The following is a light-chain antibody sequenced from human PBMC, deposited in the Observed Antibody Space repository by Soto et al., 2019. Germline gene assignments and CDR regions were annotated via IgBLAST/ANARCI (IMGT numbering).Light chain of an antibody. CDR2: GAS. CDR1: QSVGKY. Sequence: EIVLTQSPCTLSLSPGERATLSCRASQSVGKYLVWYQQKPGQAPRLLIYGASTRATGIPARLSGSGSGTEFTLSINSLQSEDFAVYYCQEYDNWPPEGTFGQGTKVDIK. V-gene: IGKV3-15*01. CDR3: QEYDNWPPEGT. J-gene: IGKJ1*01.